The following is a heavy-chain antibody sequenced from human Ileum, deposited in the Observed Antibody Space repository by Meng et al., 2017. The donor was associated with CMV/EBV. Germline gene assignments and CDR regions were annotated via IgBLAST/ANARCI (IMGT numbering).Heavy chain of an antibody. CDR2: ISSSSSYI. Sequence: GESLKISCAASGFTFSSYSMNWVRQAPGKGLEWVSSISSSSSYIYYADSVKGRFTISRDNAKNSLYLQMNSLRAEDTAVYYCASQPAMPYYDFWSGYLGRYGKDVWGQGTTVTVSS. V-gene: IGHV3-21*01. J-gene: IGHJ6*02. CDR3: ASQPAMPYYDFWSGYLGRYGKDV. D-gene: IGHD3-3*01. CDR1: GFTFSSYS.